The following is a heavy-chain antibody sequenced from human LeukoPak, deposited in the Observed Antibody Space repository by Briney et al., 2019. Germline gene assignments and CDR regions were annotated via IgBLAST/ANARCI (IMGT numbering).Heavy chain of an antibody. D-gene: IGHD2-2*02. V-gene: IGHV3-30*04. CDR3: ARDYTLFPHWYFAL. CDR1: GFTFTNYA. CDR2: ILFDGSNK. J-gene: IGHJ2*01. Sequence: GGSLRLSCAASGFTFTNYAIHWVRQAPGRGRERVAVILFDGSNKYYGDSVKDRFTISRDNSKNTLYLQMNSLRAEDTAVYYCARDYTLFPHWYFALWGRGTLVTVSS.